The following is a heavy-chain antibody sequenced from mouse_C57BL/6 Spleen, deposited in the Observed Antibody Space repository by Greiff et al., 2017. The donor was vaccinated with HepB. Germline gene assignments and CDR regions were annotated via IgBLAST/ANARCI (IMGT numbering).Heavy chain of an antibody. J-gene: IGHJ2*01. CDR3: ARHHYGSSPFDY. Sequence: QVQLQQPGAELVKPGASVKLSCKASGYTFTSYWMQWVKQRPGQGLEWIGEIDPSDSYTNYNQKFKGKATLTVETSSSTAYMQLSSLTSEDSAVYYCARHHYGSSPFDYWGQGTTLTVSS. D-gene: IGHD1-1*01. CDR1: GYTFTSYW. CDR2: IDPSDSYT. V-gene: IGHV1-50*01.